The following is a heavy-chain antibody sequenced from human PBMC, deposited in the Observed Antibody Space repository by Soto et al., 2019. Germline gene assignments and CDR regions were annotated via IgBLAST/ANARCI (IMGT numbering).Heavy chain of an antibody. Sequence: WTWIRQPPGKGLEWIGEVNHSGSNNYNPSLKSRVTIAVDTSKNKFSLKLSSVTAADTAVYYCARGADYHPGVWGQGTTVTVSS. D-gene: IGHD5-12*01. CDR3: ARGADYHPGV. V-gene: IGHV4-34*01. J-gene: IGHJ6*02. CDR2: VNHSGSN.